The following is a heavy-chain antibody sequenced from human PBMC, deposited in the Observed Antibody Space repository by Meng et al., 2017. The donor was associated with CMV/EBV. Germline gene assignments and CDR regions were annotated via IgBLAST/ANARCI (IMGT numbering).Heavy chain of an antibody. CDR1: GFTFSSYE. V-gene: IGHV3-48*03. D-gene: IGHD4-11*01. CDR2: ISSSGSTI. J-gene: IGHJ6*02. CDR3: AREDYTENYYYGMDV. Sequence: GEPLKISCAASGFTFSSYEMNWVRQAPGKGLEWVSYISSSGSTIYYADSVKGRFTISRDNAKNSLYLQMNSLRAEDTAVYYCAREDYTENYYYGMDVWGQGTMVTVSS.